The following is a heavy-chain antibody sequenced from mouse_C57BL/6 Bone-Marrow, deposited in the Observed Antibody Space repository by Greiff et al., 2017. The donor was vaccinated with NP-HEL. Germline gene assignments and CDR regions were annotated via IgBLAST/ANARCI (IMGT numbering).Heavy chain of an antibody. CDR3: ARRTDGYYIYWYFDV. V-gene: IGHV1-19*01. D-gene: IGHD2-3*01. J-gene: IGHJ1*03. CDR1: GYTFTDYY. CDR2: INPYNGGT. Sequence: VHVKQSGPVLVKPGASVKMSCKASGYTFTDYYMNWVKQSHGKSLEWIGVINPYNGGTSYNQKFKGKATLTVDKSSSTAYMELNSLTSEDSAVYYCARRTDGYYIYWYFDVWGTGTTVTVSS.